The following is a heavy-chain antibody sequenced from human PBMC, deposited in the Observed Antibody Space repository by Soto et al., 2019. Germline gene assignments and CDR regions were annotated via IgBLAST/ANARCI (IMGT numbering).Heavy chain of an antibody. CDR2: MYYSGST. D-gene: IGHD4-17*01. CDR3: AADTVTLYYYYYGMDV. CDR1: GGSISSRSYY. V-gene: IGHV4-39*01. Sequence: SETLSLTCAVSGGSISSRSYYWGWIRQPPGKGLEWIGSMYYSGSTYYNPSLKSRVTISVDTSKNQFSLKLSSVTAADTAVYYCAADTVTLYYYYYGMDVWGQGTTVTVSS. J-gene: IGHJ6*02.